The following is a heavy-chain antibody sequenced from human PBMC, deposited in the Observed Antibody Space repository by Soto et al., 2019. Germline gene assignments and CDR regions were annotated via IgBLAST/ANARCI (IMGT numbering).Heavy chain of an antibody. Sequence: ASVKVSCKASGGTFSSYAISWVRQAPGQGLEWMGGIIPIFGTANYAQKFQGRVTITADESTSTAYMELSSLRSEDTAVYYCARDSQSNDYVWGSYRYSPFDYWGQGTLVTVSS. D-gene: IGHD3-16*02. CDR3: ARDSQSNDYVWGSYRYSPFDY. CDR1: GGTFSSYA. V-gene: IGHV1-69*13. CDR2: IIPIFGTA. J-gene: IGHJ4*02.